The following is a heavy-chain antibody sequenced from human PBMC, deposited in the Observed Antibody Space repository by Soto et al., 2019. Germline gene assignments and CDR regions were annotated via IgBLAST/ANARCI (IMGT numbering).Heavy chain of an antibody. CDR2: IYYSGST. CDR1: GGSISSYY. J-gene: IGHJ4*02. Sequence: SETLSLTCTVSGGSISSYYWIWIRQPPGKGLEWIGYIYYSGSTNYNPSLKSRVTISVDTSKNQFSLTVTSVTAADTAVYYCARRLVATETFAYWGQGTLVTVSS. V-gene: IGHV4-59*08. CDR3: ARRLVATETFAY. D-gene: IGHD5-12*01.